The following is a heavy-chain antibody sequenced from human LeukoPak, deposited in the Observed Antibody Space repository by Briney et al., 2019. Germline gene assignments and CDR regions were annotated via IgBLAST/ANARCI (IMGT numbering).Heavy chain of an antibody. CDR3: AKESSYGGYFDY. D-gene: IGHD6-6*01. CDR1: GFTFSSYG. Sequence: PGRSRRLSCAASGFTFSSYGMHWVRQAPGKGLEWVAVISYVGSNKYYADSVKGRFTISRDNSKNTLYLQMNSLRAEDTAVYYCAKESSYGGYFDYWGQGTLVTVSS. CDR2: ISYVGSNK. J-gene: IGHJ4*02. V-gene: IGHV3-30*18.